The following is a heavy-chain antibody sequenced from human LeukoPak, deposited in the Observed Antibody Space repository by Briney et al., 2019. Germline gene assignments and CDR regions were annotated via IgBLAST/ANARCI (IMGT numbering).Heavy chain of an antibody. CDR3: ARQIVVSGTDYFDY. Sequence: NPGGSLRLSCAVSGLTVSNNHMSWVRQAPGKGLEWVSVIYSDGSPYYADSVKGRFTISRDNPKNTLYLQMNSLRAEDTAVYFCARQIVVSGTDYFDYWGQGTLVTVSS. V-gene: IGHV3-66*04. CDR2: IYSDGSP. CDR1: GLTVSNNH. D-gene: IGHD6-19*01. J-gene: IGHJ4*02.